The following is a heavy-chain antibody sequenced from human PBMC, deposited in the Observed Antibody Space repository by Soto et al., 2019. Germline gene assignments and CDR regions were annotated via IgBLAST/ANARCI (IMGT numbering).Heavy chain of an antibody. Sequence: EVQLVESGGGLVQPGGSLRLSCAASGFRFSNFWMHWVRQAPRKGLAWVSRVSEDGSSTHYADSVKGRFTISRDNAKNTVSLQMNSLRADDTAVYYCARGTYGEYGTPPDLWGQGFLVTVSS. CDR2: VSEDGSST. CDR1: GFRFSNFW. D-gene: IGHD4-17*01. CDR3: ARGTYGEYGTPPDL. J-gene: IGHJ4*01. V-gene: IGHV3-74*01.